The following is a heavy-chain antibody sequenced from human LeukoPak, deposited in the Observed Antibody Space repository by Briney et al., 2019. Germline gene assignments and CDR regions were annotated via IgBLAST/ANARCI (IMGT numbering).Heavy chain of an antibody. CDR3: ARELDMSRDGLH. J-gene: IGHJ4*02. Sequence: GGSLRLSCAASGFTFSSYDMHWVRQATGKGLEWVSAIGTAGDTYYPGSVKGRFTISRENAKNTLYLQMNSLRAEDTAVYYCARELDMSRDGLHWGQGTLVTVSS. CDR2: IGTAGDT. V-gene: IGHV3-13*01. CDR1: GFTFSSYD. D-gene: IGHD5-24*01.